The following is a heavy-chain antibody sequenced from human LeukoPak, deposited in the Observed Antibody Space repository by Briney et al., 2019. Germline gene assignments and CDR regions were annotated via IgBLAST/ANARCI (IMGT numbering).Heavy chain of an antibody. Sequence: ASVKVSCXASGYTFTSYGISWVRQAPGQGLEWMGWISAYNGNTNYAQKLQGRVTMTTDTSTSTAYMELRSLRSDDTAVYYCARGYCTNGVCYRGDYWGQGTLVTVSS. D-gene: IGHD2-8*01. V-gene: IGHV1-18*01. CDR2: ISAYNGNT. CDR1: GYTFTSYG. CDR3: ARGYCTNGVCYRGDY. J-gene: IGHJ4*02.